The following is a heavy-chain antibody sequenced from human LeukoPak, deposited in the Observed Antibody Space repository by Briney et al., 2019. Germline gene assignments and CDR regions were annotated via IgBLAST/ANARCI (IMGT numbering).Heavy chain of an antibody. Sequence: GESLKISCKGSGYSFTNYWIGWVRQMPGKGLEWMGIIHPGESDTRYSPSFQGQVTISADKSINTAYLQWSSLKASDTAMYYCARRVVNNRNWYFNLWGRGTLVTVSS. CDR3: ARRVVNNRNWYFNL. V-gene: IGHV5-51*01. CDR2: IHPGESDT. CDR1: GYSFTNYW. D-gene: IGHD4-23*01. J-gene: IGHJ2*01.